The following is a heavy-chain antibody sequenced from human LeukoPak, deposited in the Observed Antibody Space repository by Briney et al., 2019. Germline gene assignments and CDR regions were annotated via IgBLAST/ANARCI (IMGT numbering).Heavy chain of an antibody. V-gene: IGHV3-23*01. CDR2: ISGSGGST. J-gene: IGHJ4*02. Sequence: GGSLRPSCAASGFTFSSYAMSWVRQAPGKGLEWVSAISGSGGSTYYADSVKGRFTISRDNSKNTLYLQMNSLRAEDTAVYYCAKDRGDYDFWSGYYGSGYFDYWGQGTLVTVSS. CDR1: GFTFSSYA. CDR3: AKDRGDYDFWSGYYGSGYFDY. D-gene: IGHD3-3*01.